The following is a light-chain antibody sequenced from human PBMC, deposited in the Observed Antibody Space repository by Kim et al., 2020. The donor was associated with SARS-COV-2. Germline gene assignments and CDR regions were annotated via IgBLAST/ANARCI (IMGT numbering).Light chain of an antibody. Sequence: QSALTQPPSASGSPGQSVTISCTGTSSDIGGYNFVSWYQQHPGKAPKLMIYEVIKRPSGVPDRFSGSKSGNTASLTVSGLQAEDEAAYYCRSFSRPHLYVLGTGA. CDR2: EVI. CDR3: RSFSRPHLYV. V-gene: IGLV2-8*01. CDR1: SSDIGGYNF. J-gene: IGLJ1*01.